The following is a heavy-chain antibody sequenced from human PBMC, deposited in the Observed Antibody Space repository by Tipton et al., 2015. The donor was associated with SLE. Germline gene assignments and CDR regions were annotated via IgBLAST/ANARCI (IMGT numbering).Heavy chain of an antibody. Sequence: TLSLTCAVYGGSFSGYYWSWIRQPPGKGLEWIGEINHSGSTNYNPSLKSRVTLSVDTSKNQFSLKLSSVTAADTAVYYCARAGYSGSYYGYYYYGMDVWGQGTTVTVSS. V-gene: IGHV4-34*01. CDR2: INHSGST. CDR1: GGSFSGYY. CDR3: ARAGYSGSYYGYYYYGMDV. D-gene: IGHD1-26*01. J-gene: IGHJ6*02.